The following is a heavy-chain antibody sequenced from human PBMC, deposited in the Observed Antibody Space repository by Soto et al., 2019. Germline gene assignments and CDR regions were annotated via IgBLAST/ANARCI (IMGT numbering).Heavy chain of an antibody. V-gene: IGHV4-39*01. D-gene: IGHD2-2*01. CDR1: GGSISSSRYY. CDR2: IYYSGST. J-gene: IGHJ2*01. CDR3: ARHLSILGYCSRTSCYARPVWYFDH. Sequence: PSETLSLTCTVSGGSISSSRYYWGWIRQPPGKGLEWIGSIYYSGSTYYNPSLKSRVTISVDTSKNQFSLKLSSVTAADTAVYYCARHLSILGYCSRTSCYARPVWYFDHWGRGTLVTVPS.